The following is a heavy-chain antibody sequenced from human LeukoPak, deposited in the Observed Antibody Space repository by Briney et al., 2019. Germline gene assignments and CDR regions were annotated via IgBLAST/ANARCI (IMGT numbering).Heavy chain of an antibody. D-gene: IGHD3-3*01. V-gene: IGHV4-59*01. CDR2: ICYSGST. Sequence: SETLSLTCTVSGGSISSYYWSWIRQPPGKGLEWIGYICYSGSTNYNPSLKSRVTISVDTSKNQFSLKLSSVTAADTAVYYCASISFWSGYYSFDYWGQGTLVTVSS. CDR1: GGSISSYY. J-gene: IGHJ4*02. CDR3: ASISFWSGYYSFDY.